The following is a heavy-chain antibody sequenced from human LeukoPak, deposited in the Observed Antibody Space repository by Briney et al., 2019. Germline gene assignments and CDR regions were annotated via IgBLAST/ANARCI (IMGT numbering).Heavy chain of an antibody. Sequence: GGSLRLSCVASGFTFSNYWMHWVRQAPGKGLVWVSRINSDGSSTRYADSVKGRFTISRDNAKNTVYLQMNSLRAEDTAVYKCARLKGYCRGGSCYSYYFDFWGQGALVTVSS. CDR3: ARLKGYCRGGSCYSYYFDF. J-gene: IGHJ4*02. V-gene: IGHV3-74*01. D-gene: IGHD2-15*01. CDR2: INSDGSST. CDR1: GFTFSNYW.